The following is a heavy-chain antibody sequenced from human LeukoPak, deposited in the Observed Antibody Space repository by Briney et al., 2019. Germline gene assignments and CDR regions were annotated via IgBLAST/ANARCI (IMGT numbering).Heavy chain of an antibody. CDR2: IYSGGST. D-gene: IGHD3-10*01. CDR3: AKSPPGSLWQPLGY. CDR1: GFTVSSNY. J-gene: IGHJ4*02. V-gene: IGHV3-53*01. Sequence: GGSLRLSCAASGFTVSSNYMSWVRQAPGKGLEWVSVIYSGGSTYYADSVKGRFTISRDNSKNTLYLQMNSLRAEDTAVYYCAKSPPGSLWQPLGYWGQGTLVTVSS.